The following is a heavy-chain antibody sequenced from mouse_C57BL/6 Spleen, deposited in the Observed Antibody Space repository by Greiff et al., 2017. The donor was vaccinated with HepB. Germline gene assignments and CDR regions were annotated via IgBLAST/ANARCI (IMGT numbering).Heavy chain of an antibody. V-gene: IGHV1-64*01. CDR3: AYYGSSGYFDV. D-gene: IGHD1-1*01. CDR2: IHPNSGST. CDR1: GYTFTSYW. Sequence: QVQLQQPGAELVKPGASVKLSCKASGYTFTSYWMHWVKQRPGQGLEWIGMIHPNSGSTNYNEKFKSKATLTVDKSSSTAYMQLSSLTSEDSAVYYCAYYGSSGYFDVWGTGTTVTVSS. J-gene: IGHJ1*03.